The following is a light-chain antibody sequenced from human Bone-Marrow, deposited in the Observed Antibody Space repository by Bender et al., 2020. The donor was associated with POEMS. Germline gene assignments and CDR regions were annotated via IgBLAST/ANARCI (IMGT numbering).Light chain of an antibody. V-gene: IGLV3-1*01. Sequence: SYQLAQPPSLSVSPGQTASITCSGDKLGDKYTSWYQQKSGQSPVLVIYQDNQRPSGIPERFSASNSGNTATLTVSGTQAVDEADYYCQSWDSNIVVFGGGTKLTVL. CDR3: QSWDSNIVV. CDR2: QDN. J-gene: IGLJ2*01. CDR1: KLGDKY.